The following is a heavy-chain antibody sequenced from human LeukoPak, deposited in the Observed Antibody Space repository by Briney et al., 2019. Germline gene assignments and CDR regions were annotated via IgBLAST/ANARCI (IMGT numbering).Heavy chain of an antibody. CDR1: GFTFSFYS. Sequence: GGSLRLSCAASGFTFSFYSMNWVRQAPGKWLEWVSSMSVSSGLIYYADSVKGRFTVSRDNAKNSLYLQMNSLRAEDTAVYYCAREFGGSASGAGYWGQGTLVTVSS. D-gene: IGHD3-10*01. J-gene: IGHJ4*02. CDR2: MSVSSGLI. V-gene: IGHV3-21*01. CDR3: AREFGGSASGAGY.